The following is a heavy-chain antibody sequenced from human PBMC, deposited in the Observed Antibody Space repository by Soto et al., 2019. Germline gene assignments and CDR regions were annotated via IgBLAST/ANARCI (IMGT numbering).Heavy chain of an antibody. V-gene: IGHV1-18*01. J-gene: IGHJ6*03. CDR3: ARGVPESNAYYYYIDV. CDR2: IDPSNGNT. Sequence: QVQLLQSGGEVRKPGASVKVSCKASGYTFSKYGISWVRQARGQGLEWMAWIDPSNGNTNYAQKFQGRVSLTTDTSTTTAYMDLRSVKSDDAAVYFCARGVPESNAYYYYIDVWGNGTTVTVSS. CDR1: GYTFSKYG.